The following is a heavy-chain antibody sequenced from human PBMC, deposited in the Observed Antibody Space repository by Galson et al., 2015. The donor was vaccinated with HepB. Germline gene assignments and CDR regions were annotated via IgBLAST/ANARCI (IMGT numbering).Heavy chain of an antibody. CDR3: ARNYGGNLIDY. D-gene: IGHD4-23*01. CDR2: ISSNGGTT. V-gene: IGHV3-64*01. CDR1: GFTFSSSA. J-gene: IGHJ4*02. Sequence: SLRLSCAASGFTFSSSAMRWVRQAPGKGLEWVSAISSNGGTTYYANSVTDRFTISRDNSKNELYLQMGRLRAEDMAVYYCARNYGGNLIDYWGQGTLVTVSS.